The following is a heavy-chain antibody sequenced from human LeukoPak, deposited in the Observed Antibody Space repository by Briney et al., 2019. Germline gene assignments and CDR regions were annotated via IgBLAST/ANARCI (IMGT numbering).Heavy chain of an antibody. D-gene: IGHD3-22*01. CDR1: GFTFSTHN. J-gene: IGHJ6*04. CDR2: ISSGSINM. CDR3: VREIIIRDSTGYPMDV. Sequence: GGSLRLSCAASGFTFSTHNMNWVRQAPGKGLEWVSYISSGSINMYYADSVKGRFTISRDNAKNSMYLQMSSLRAEDTAVYYCVREIIIRDSTGYPMDVWGKGTTVTVSS. V-gene: IGHV3-21*01.